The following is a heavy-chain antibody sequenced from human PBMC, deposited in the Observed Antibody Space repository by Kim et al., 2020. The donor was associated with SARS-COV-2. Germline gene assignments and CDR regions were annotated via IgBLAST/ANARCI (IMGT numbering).Heavy chain of an antibody. CDR2: IYYSGST. D-gene: IGHD3-22*01. J-gene: IGHJ2*01. Sequence: SETLSLTCTVAGGSISSSSYYWGWIRQPPGKGLEWIGSIYYSGSTYYNPSLKSRVTISVDTSKNQFSLKLSSVTAADTAVYYCARRGRDSSGYYFPSNWYVDLWGRGTLVTVSS. V-gene: IGHV4-39*01. CDR1: GGSISSSSYY. CDR3: ARRGRDSSGYYFPSNWYVDL.